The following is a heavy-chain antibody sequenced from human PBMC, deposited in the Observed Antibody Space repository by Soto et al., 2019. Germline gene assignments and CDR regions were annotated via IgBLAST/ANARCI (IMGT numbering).Heavy chain of an antibody. D-gene: IGHD3-16*02. V-gene: IGHV1-69*01. J-gene: IGHJ4*02. CDR3: ARVPHLDMITFGGVIVDY. CDR1: GGTVSSYA. CDR2: MIPSFGTA. Sequence: QVQLVQSGAEVKKPGSSVKVSCKASGGTVSSYAISWVRQAPGQGLEWMGGMIPSFGTANYAQKFQGRVTITADESTSTAYMELSSLRSEDKAVYYCARVPHLDMITFGGVIVDYWGQGTLVTVSS.